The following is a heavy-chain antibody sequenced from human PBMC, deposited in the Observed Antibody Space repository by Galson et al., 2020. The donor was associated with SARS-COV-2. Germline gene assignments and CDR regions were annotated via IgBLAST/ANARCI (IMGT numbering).Heavy chain of an antibody. V-gene: IGHV4-31*03. CDR2: IYYSGST. Sequence: SETLSLTCTVSGVSISSGGYYWSWIRQHPGKGLEWIGYIYYSGSTYYNPSLKSRVTISVDTSKNQFSLKLSSVTAADTAVYYCARASMVRGPKGVGVWGQGTTVTVSS. D-gene: IGHD3-10*01. J-gene: IGHJ6*02. CDR3: ARASMVRGPKGVGV. CDR1: GVSISSGGYY.